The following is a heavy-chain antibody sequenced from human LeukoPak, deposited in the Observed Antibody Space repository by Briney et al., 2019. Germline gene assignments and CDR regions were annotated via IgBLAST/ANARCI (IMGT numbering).Heavy chain of an antibody. J-gene: IGHJ4*02. D-gene: IGHD1-26*01. CDR3: AREPHYSGSYLDY. Sequence: ASVKVSCKASGYTFTSYAMHWVRQAPGQRLEWMGWINAGNGNTKYSQKFQGRVTITRDTSASTAYMELSSLRSEDTAVYYCAREPHYSGSYLDYWGQGTLVTVSS. CDR1: GYTFTSYA. V-gene: IGHV1-3*01. CDR2: INAGNGNT.